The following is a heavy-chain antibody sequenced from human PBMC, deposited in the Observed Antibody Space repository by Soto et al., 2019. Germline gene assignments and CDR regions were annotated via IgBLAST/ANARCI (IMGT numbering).Heavy chain of an antibody. D-gene: IGHD3-9*01. Sequence: SETLSLSCDLPGGSNSRCRYYWGRIRQPPGKGLEWIGSIYYSGSTYYNPSLKSRVTISVDTSKNQFSLKLSSVTAADTAVYYCARQSDDILSGFSRWFGRWGQGTLVSVSS. CDR1: GGSNSRCRYY. CDR2: IYYSGST. CDR3: ARQSDDILSGFSRWFGR. V-gene: IGHV4-39*01. J-gene: IGHJ5*02.